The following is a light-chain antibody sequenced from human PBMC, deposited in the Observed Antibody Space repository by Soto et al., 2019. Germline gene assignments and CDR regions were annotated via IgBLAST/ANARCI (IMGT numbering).Light chain of an antibody. CDR2: DAS. Sequence: EILMAQSPATLSMSPGEGATLSCRASQSVRSNVVWYQQKPGQAPRLLIYDASTRATDIPPMFSGSGSGTEFTLTISSLQSEDFAVYYCQQYNDWPRTFGQGTKVEI. CDR1: QSVRSN. CDR3: QQYNDWPRT. J-gene: IGKJ1*01. V-gene: IGKV3-15*01.